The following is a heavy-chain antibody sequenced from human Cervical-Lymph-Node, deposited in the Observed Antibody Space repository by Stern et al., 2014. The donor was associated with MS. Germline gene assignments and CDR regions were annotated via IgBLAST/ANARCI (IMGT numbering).Heavy chain of an antibody. CDR3: STADLATTFCN. D-gene: IGHD2/OR15-2a*01. Sequence: AQLVESGAEVKRPGSSVKVSCKASGGSFNNYIVNWVRQAPGQGLEWMGAIIPLFGTPRYSQEFQGRVTISADDSTNTASMELSSLRSQDTAIYYCSTADLATTFCNWGQGTLVSVSS. CDR1: GGSFNNYI. J-gene: IGHJ4*02. V-gene: IGHV1-69*01. CDR2: IIPLFGTP.